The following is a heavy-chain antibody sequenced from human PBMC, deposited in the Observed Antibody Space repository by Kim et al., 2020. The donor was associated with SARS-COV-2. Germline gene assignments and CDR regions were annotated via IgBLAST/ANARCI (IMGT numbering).Heavy chain of an antibody. CDR2: ISDNSDTT. CDR3: AKGRHLRGSSGWYWRDFDI. D-gene: IGHD6-19*01. V-gene: IGHV3-23*01. CDR1: GFTFSSYA. J-gene: IGHJ3*02. Sequence: GGSLRLSCAASGFTFSSYAMSWVRQAPGKGLAWVSGISDNSDTTYYAESVKGRFTISRDNSKNTLYLQMNSLRAEDTAVYYCAKGRHLRGSSGWYWRDFDIWGQGTKVTVSS.